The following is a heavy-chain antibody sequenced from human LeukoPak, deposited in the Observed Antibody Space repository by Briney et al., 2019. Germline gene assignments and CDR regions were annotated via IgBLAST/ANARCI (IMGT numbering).Heavy chain of an antibody. Sequence: ASVKVSCKASGGTFSSYAISWVRQAPGQGLEWMGGIIPIFGTANYTQKFQGRVTITADESTSTAYMELSSLRSEDTAVYYCARAGNQQLVEDWGQGTLITVSS. CDR2: IIPIFGTA. D-gene: IGHD6-13*01. CDR3: ARAGNQQLVED. V-gene: IGHV1-69*01. CDR1: GGTFSSYA. J-gene: IGHJ4*02.